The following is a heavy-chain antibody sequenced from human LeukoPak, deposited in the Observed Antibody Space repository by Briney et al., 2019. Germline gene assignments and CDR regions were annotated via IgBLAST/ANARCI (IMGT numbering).Heavy chain of an antibody. CDR1: GESFSGYY. CDR3: ARLIDDSSGYPFDY. J-gene: IGHJ4*02. D-gene: IGHD3-22*01. V-gene: IGHV4-34*01. Sequence: SETLSLTCAVYGESFSGYYWSWIRQPPGKGLEWIGEINHSGSTNYNPSLKSRVTISVDTSKNQFSLKLSSVTAADTAVYYCARLIDDSSGYPFDYWGQGTLVTVSS. CDR2: INHSGST.